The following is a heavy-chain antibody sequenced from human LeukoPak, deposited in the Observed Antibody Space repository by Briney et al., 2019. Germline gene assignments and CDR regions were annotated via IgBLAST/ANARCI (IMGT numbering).Heavy chain of an antibody. J-gene: IGHJ4*02. V-gene: IGHV3-7*01. CDR2: IDADGNRK. Sequence: PGGSLRLSCAGSGFTFSVYPMTWVRQRPGKGLEWVANIDADGNRKFYVDSVKGRFTISRDDTKNSLYLQMSNLTVDDTAVYYCARDRYCALWSQGTLVTVSS. CDR3: ARDRYCAL. CDR1: GFTFSVYP. D-gene: IGHD2-21*01.